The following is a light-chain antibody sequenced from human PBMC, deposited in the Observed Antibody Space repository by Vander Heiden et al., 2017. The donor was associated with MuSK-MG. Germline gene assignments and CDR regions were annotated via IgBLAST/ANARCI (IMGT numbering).Light chain of an antibody. Sequence: EFVLTQSPATLSLSPGERATLSCRSSQSLHDNELAWYQQKPGQAPRLLIYDASKRAAGVPARFTGSGFGTDFTLIISSLEPEDSAVYYCQQRRNWPLTFGGGTNVEI. CDR2: DAS. CDR1: QSLHDNE. J-gene: IGKJ4*01. CDR3: QQRRNWPLT. V-gene: IGKV3-11*01.